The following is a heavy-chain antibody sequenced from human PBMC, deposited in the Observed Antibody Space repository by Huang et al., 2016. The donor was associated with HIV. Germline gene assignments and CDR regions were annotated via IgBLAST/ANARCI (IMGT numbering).Heavy chain of an antibody. CDR2: IYYSGST. J-gene: IGHJ3*02. D-gene: IGHD5-12*01. CDR1: GGSISRYY. Sequence: QVQLQESGPGLVKPSETLSLTCTVSGGSISRYYWSWIRQPPGKGRECIGYIYYSGSTNYNPARKSRVTISVDTSKNQFSLKLRSVTAADTAVYYCARGPSPWLQEAFDIWGQGTMVTVSS. CDR3: ARGPSPWLQEAFDI. V-gene: IGHV4-59*01.